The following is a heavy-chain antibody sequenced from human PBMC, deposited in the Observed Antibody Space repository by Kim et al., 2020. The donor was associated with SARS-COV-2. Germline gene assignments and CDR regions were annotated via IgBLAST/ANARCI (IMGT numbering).Heavy chain of an antibody. D-gene: IGHD3-22*01. CDR1: GFTFSSYA. CDR2: IYSGGSST. Sequence: GGSLRLSCAASGFTFSSYAMSWVRQAPGKGLEWVSVIYSGGSSTYYADSVKGRFTISRDNSKNTLYLQMNSLRAEDTAVYYCARPTSDSSGYYSVWGQGTLVTVSS. V-gene: IGHV3-23*03. CDR3: ARPTSDSSGYYSV. J-gene: IGHJ4*02.